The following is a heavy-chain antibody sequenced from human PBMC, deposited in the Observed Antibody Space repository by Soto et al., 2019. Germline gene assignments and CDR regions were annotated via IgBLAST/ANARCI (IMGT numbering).Heavy chain of an antibody. Sequence: ASVKVSCKASEYTFTSYYMHWVRQAPGQGLERMGIINPNGSSTSYAQNFQGRVTMTRDTSTSTVYMELSSLRSEDTADYYCASGRVGATPLYYYAMDVWGQGTTVTVSS. J-gene: IGHJ6*02. CDR3: ASGRVGATPLYYYAMDV. CDR2: INPNGSST. CDR1: EYTFTSYY. D-gene: IGHD1-26*01. V-gene: IGHV1-46*01.